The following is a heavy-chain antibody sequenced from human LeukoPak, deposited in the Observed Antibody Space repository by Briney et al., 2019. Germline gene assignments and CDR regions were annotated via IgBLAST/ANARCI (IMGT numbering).Heavy chain of an antibody. J-gene: IGHJ5*02. V-gene: IGHV4-34*01. CDR2: INHSGST. CDR3: AREASTPNFFDP. Sequence: PSETLSLTCAVYGGSFSGYYWSWIRQPPGKGLEWIGEINHSGSTNYNPSLKSRVTISVDTSKNQFSLKLSSVTAADTAVYFCAREASTPNFFDPWGQGTLVTVSS. CDR1: GGSFSGYY. D-gene: IGHD6-6*01.